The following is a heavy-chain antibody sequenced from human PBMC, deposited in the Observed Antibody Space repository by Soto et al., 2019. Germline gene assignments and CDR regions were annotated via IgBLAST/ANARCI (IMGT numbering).Heavy chain of an antibody. Sequence: SEPMSLTCTVSGGSISSSSYYWGWIRQPPGKGLEWIGSIYYSGSTYYNPSLKSRVTISVDTSKNQFSLKPSSVTAADTAGYYWASGSGSARLEYFQHWGKGTRVTVFS. D-gene: IGHD3-10*01. CDR3: ASGSGSARLEYFQH. V-gene: IGHV4-39*07. CDR2: IYYSGST. CDR1: GGSISSSSYY. J-gene: IGHJ1*01.